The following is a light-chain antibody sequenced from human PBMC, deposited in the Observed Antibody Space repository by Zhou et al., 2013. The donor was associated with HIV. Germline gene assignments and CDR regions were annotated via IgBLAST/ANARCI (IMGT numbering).Light chain of an antibody. V-gene: IGKV3-11*01. CDR1: QSVRTY. CDR2: DAS. CDR3: QQRSHWPRA. J-gene: IGKJ4*01. Sequence: EIVLTQSPATLSLSPGETATLSCRASQSVRTYLAWYQQKPGQSPRLVIYDASRRAAGIPARFSGSGSGTDFTLTISSLEPEDFAVYYCQQRSHWPRAFGGGTKVEIK.